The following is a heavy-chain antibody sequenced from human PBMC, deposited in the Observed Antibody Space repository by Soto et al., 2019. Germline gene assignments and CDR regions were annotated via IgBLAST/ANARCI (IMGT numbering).Heavy chain of an antibody. J-gene: IGHJ5*02. CDR3: ARGALTVANWFDP. V-gene: IGHV1-2*02. CDR2: INPNNGVT. D-gene: IGHD3-9*01. CDR1: GYTFTDYY. Sequence: ASVKVSCKASGYTFTDYYMNWVRQAPGQGLEWMGWINPNNGVTNYAQKFQGRVTMTRDTSISTVYMDLSRLRSDDTAVYYCARGALTVANWFDPWGQGTQVTVSS.